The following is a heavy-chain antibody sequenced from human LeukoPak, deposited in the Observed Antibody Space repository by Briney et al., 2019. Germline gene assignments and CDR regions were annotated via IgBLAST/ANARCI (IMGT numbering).Heavy chain of an antibody. Sequence: HPGRSLRLSCAASGFTFDDYAMHWVRQAPGKGLEWVSGISWNSGSIGYADSVKGRFTISRDNAKNSLYLQMNSLRAEDTALYYCAKGKFHLRPGDAFDIWGQGTMVTVSS. CDR1: GFTFDDYA. D-gene: IGHD5/OR15-5a*01. J-gene: IGHJ3*02. CDR3: AKGKFHLRPGDAFDI. V-gene: IGHV3-9*01. CDR2: ISWNSGSI.